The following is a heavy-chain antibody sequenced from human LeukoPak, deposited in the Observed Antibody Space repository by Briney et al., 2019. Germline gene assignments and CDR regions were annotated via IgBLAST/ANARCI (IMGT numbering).Heavy chain of an antibody. Sequence: GGSLRLSCAASGYTVSSNYMSWVRQAPGKGLEWVSVIYSGGSTYYADSVKGRFTISRDNSKNTLYLQMNSLRAGDTAVYYCAKVTGLYYYDSSGQGRFDYWGQGTLVTVSS. J-gene: IGHJ4*02. D-gene: IGHD3-22*01. CDR2: IYSGGST. CDR1: GYTVSSNY. CDR3: AKVTGLYYYDSSGQGRFDY. V-gene: IGHV3-53*01.